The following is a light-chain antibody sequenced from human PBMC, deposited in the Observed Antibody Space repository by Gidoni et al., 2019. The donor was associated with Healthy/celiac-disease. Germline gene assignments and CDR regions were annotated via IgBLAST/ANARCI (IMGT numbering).Light chain of an antibody. CDR2: AAS. CDR3: QQSYSTPC. CDR1: QSISSY. J-gene: IGKJ5*01. Sequence: DIQMTQSPSSLSASVGDRVTITCRASQSISSYLNWYQQKPGKAPKLLIYAASSLQSVVPSRFSGSGSGTDFTLTISSLQPEDFATYYCQQSYSTPCFGQGTRLEIK. V-gene: IGKV1-39*01.